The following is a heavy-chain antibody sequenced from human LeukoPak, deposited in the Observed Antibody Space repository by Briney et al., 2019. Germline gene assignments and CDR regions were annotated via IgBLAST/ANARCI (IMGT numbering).Heavy chain of an antibody. CDR2: IYSGGST. D-gene: IGHD3-10*01. CDR3: ASVLWFGGIFFDY. V-gene: IGHV3-53*01. J-gene: IGHJ4*02. CDR1: GFTVSSNY. Sequence: PGGSLRLSCAASGFTVSSNYMSWVRQAPGKGLEWVSVIYSGGSTYYADSVKGRFTISRDNAKNSLYLQMNSLRVEDTAVYYCASVLWFGGIFFDYWGQGTLVTVSS.